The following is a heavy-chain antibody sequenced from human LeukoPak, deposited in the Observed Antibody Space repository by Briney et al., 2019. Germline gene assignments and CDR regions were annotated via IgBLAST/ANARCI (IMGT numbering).Heavy chain of an antibody. CDR3: AGSPGDVFDI. CDR2: IYTSGST. J-gene: IGHJ3*02. V-gene: IGHV4-4*07. Sequence: SETLSLTCTVSGGSISGYYWTWIRQPAGKGLEWIGRIYTSGSTNYSPSLESRVTMSVDTSKNQFSLNLSSVTAADAAVYYCAGSPGDVFDIWGQGTMVTVSS. CDR1: GGSISGYY.